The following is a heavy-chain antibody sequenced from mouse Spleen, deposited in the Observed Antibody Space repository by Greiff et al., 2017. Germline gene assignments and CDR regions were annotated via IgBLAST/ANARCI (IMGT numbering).Heavy chain of an antibody. CDR1: GYTFTSYW. J-gene: IGHJ1*01. V-gene: IGHV1-69*01. CDR2: IDPSDSYT. Sequence: VQLQQPGAELVMPGASVKLSCKASGYTFTSYWMHWVKQRPGQGLEWIGEIDPSDSYTNYNQKFKGKATLTVDKSSSTAYMQLSSLTSEDSAVYYCARSLAYYGIDWYFDVWGAGTTVTVSS. D-gene: IGHD2-10*01. CDR3: ARSLAYYGIDWYFDV.